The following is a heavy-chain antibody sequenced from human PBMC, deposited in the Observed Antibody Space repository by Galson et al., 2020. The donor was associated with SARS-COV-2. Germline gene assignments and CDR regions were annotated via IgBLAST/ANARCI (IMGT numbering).Heavy chain of an antibody. V-gene: IGHV3-30*18. CDR1: GFTFSSYG. CDR3: AKTTSGSYHDAFDI. D-gene: IGHD1-26*01. Sequence: GGSLRLSCAASGFTFSSYGMHWVRQAPGKGLEWVAVISYDGSNKYYADSVKGRFTISRDNSKNTLYLQMNSLRAEDTAVYYCAKTTSGSYHDAFDIWGQGTMVTVSS. J-gene: IGHJ3*02. CDR2: ISYDGSNK.